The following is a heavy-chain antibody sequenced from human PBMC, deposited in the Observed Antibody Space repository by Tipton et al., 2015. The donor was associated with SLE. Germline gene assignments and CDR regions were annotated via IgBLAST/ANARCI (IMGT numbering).Heavy chain of an antibody. CDR3: ARGADYDFWSGYWYDYYYMDV. J-gene: IGHJ6*03. D-gene: IGHD3-3*01. CDR2: IYTSGST. Sequence: TLSLTCTVSGGSISSGSYYWSWIRQPAGKGLGWIGRIYTSGSTNYNPSLKSRVTISVDTSKNQFSLKLTSVTAADTAVYYCARGADYDFWSGYWYDYYYMDVWGKGTTVTVSS. CDR1: GGSISSGSYY. V-gene: IGHV4-61*02.